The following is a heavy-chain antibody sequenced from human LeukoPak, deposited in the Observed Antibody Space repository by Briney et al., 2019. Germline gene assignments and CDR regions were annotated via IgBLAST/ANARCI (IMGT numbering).Heavy chain of an antibody. CDR2: ISAYNGNT. Sequence: ASVKVSCKASGYTFTGYYMHWVRQAPGQGLEWMGWISAYNGNTNYAQKLQGRVTMTTDTSTSTAYMELRSLRSDDTAVYYCARVPLKSWGSRFLPYYYYYMDVWGKGTTVTISS. CDR3: ARVPLKSWGSRFLPYYYYYMDV. CDR1: GYTFTGYY. D-gene: IGHD3-3*01. V-gene: IGHV1-18*04. J-gene: IGHJ6*03.